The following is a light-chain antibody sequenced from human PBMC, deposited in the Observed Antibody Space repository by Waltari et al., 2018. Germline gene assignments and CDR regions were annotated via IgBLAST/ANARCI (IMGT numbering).Light chain of an antibody. CDR1: QSVLYSSNNKNY. CDR2: WAS. J-gene: IGKJ4*01. Sequence: DIVMTQSPDSLAVSLGERATLNCKSSQSVLYSSNNKNYLAWYQQKPGPPPKLLIYWASTRESGVPDRFSGSGSGTDFTLTISSLQAEDVAVYYCQQYYSTPLTFGGGTKVEIK. V-gene: IGKV4-1*01. CDR3: QQYYSTPLT.